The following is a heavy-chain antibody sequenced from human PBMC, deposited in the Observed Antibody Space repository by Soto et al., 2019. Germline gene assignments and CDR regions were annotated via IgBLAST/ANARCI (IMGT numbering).Heavy chain of an antibody. CDR2: FRSNANSYAT. J-gene: IGHJ4*02. V-gene: IGHV3-73*01. CDR3: TRPLYGANDH. Sequence: GGSLRLSCAASGFTFSGSAMHWVRQASGKGLEWVGRFRSNANSYATAYAAWVKGRFTISRDDSKNTAYLQMNSLKTEDTAVYYCTRPLYGANDHWGQGTLVTVSS. D-gene: IGHD4-17*01. CDR1: GFTFSGSA.